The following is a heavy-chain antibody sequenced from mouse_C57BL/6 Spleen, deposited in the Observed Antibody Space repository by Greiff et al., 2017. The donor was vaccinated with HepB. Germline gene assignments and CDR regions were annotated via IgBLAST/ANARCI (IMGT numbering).Heavy chain of an antibody. J-gene: IGHJ4*01. Sequence: QVQLQQPGAELVRPGSSVKLSCKASGYTFTSYWMHWVKQRPIQGLEWIGNIDPSDSETHYNQKFKDKATLTVDKSSSTAYMQLSSLTSEDSAVYYCARRRDYDYAMDYWGQGTSVTVSS. V-gene: IGHV1-52*01. D-gene: IGHD2-4*01. CDR1: GYTFTSYW. CDR2: IDPSDSET. CDR3: ARRRDYDYAMDY.